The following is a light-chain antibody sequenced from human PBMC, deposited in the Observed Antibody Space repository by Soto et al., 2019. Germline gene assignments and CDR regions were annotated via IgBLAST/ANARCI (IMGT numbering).Light chain of an antibody. J-gene: IGLJ2*01. V-gene: IGLV2-23*02. Sequence: QSVLTQPASVSGSPGQSITISCTGTSNDIGGYNLVSWYQQHPGKAPKLIIYEANKRPSGVSDRFSGSRSGTTASLTISALQAEDEADYSCYSFAGGATFVFGAGTKLTVL. CDR2: EAN. CDR1: SNDIGGYNL. CDR3: YSFAGGATFV.